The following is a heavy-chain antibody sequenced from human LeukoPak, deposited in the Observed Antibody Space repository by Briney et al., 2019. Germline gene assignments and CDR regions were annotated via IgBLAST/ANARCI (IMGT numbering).Heavy chain of an antibody. CDR3: ARGPRIVGATTNY. CDR1: GGSISSSNW. CDR2: IYHSGST. Sequence: PSETLSLTCAVSGGSISSSNWWSWVRQPPGTGLEWIGEIYHSGSTNYNPSLKSRVTISVDKSKNQFSLKLSSVTAADTAVYYCARGPRIVGATTNYWGQGTLVTVSS. V-gene: IGHV4-4*02. D-gene: IGHD1-26*01. J-gene: IGHJ4*02.